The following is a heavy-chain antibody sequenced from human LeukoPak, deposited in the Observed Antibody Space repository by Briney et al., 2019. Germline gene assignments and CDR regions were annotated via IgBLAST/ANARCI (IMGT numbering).Heavy chain of an antibody. D-gene: IGHD4-17*01. J-gene: IGHJ5*02. V-gene: IGHV4-30-2*01. CDR3: ARVTTVIPGNNWFDP. CDR2: IYHSGST. Sequence: SETLSLTCTVSGGSVSSGSYYWSWIRQPPGKGLEWIGYIYHSGSTYYNPSLKSRVTISVDRSKNQFSLKLSSVTAADTAVYYCARVTTVIPGNNWFDPWGQGTLVTVSS. CDR1: GGSVSSGSYY.